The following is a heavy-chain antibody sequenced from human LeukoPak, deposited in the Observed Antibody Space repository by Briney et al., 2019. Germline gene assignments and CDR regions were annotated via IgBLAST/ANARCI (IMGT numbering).Heavy chain of an antibody. CDR2: ISPGGDEV. J-gene: IGHJ4*02. CDR1: GFIFSDYH. V-gene: IGHV3-11*01. Sequence: GGSLRLSCAASGFIFSDYHMSWIRQAPGKGLEWVSYISPGGDEVYFADSVKGRFTISRDNAKNSLSLQMSSQTAEDTAVYYCPGGRDTAVAGPGGYFDYWGQGSLGTVSP. CDR3: PGGRDTAVAGPGGYFDY. D-gene: IGHD6-19*01.